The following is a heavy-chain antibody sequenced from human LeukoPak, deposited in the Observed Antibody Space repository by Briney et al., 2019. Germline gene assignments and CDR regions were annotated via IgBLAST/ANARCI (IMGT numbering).Heavy chain of an antibody. CDR2: IIPIFGTA. CDR1: GGTFSSYA. Sequence: SVKVSCKASGGTFSSYAINWVRQAPGQGLEWMGRIIPIFGTANYAQKFQGRVTITTDESTSTAYMELSSLRSEDTAVYYCARDSDLDYGDYKRWFDPWGQGTLVTVSS. J-gene: IGHJ5*02. D-gene: IGHD4-17*01. CDR3: ARDSDLDYGDYKRWFDP. V-gene: IGHV1-69*05.